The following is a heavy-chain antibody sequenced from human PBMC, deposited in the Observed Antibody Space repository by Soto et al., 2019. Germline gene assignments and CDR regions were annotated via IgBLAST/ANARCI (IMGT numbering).Heavy chain of an antibody. Sequence: GGSLRLSCAASGFTFSSYAMSWVHQAPGKGLEWVSAISGSGGSTYYADSVKGRFTISRDNSKNTLYLQMNSLRAEDTAVYYCAKVLGHDILTGYFDYWGQGTLVTVSS. D-gene: IGHD3-9*01. J-gene: IGHJ4*02. CDR1: GFTFSSYA. CDR3: AKVLGHDILTGYFDY. CDR2: ISGSGGST. V-gene: IGHV3-23*01.